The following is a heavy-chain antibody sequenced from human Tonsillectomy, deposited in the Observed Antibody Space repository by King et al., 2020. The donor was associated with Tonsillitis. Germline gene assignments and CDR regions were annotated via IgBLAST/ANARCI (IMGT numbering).Heavy chain of an antibody. CDR2: IYWDDDK. J-gene: IGHJ4*02. V-gene: IGHV2-5*02. D-gene: IGHD6-13*01. Sequence: TLKESGPTLVKPTQTLTLTCTFSGFSLSTSGVGVGWIRQPPGKALEWLALIYWDDDKRYSPSLKSRLTITKDTSKNQVVLTMTNIDPVDTATYYCAHRVHRSWFDYWGQGTLVTVSS. CDR1: GFSLSTSGVG. CDR3: AHRVHRSWFDY.